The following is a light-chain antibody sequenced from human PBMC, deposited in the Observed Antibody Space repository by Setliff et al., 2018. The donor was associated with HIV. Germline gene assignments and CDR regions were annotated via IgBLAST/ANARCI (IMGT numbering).Light chain of an antibody. CDR1: SSDVGSYNL. Sequence: QSALAQPASVSGSPGQSITISCTGTSSDVGSYNLVSWYQQHPGKVPKLMIYEVSKRPSGVSNRFSGSKSGNTASLSISGLQAEDEADYYCSSYTSSSPPYVFGSGTKVTVL. V-gene: IGLV2-14*02. CDR2: EVS. CDR3: SSYTSSSPPYV. J-gene: IGLJ1*01.